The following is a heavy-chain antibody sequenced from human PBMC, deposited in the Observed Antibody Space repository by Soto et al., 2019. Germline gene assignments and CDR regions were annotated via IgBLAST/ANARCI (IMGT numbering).Heavy chain of an antibody. V-gene: IGHV4-59*01. CDR1: GGSISSYY. J-gene: IGHJ6*02. Sequence: SETLSLTCTVSGGSISSYYWSWIRQPPGKGLEWIGYIYYSGSTNYNPSLKSRVTISVDTSKNQFPLKLGSVTAADTAVYYCARVMVRGVAAESPYYYYGMDVWGQGTTVTVSS. CDR3: ARVMVRGVAAESPYYYYGMDV. CDR2: IYYSGST. D-gene: IGHD3-10*01.